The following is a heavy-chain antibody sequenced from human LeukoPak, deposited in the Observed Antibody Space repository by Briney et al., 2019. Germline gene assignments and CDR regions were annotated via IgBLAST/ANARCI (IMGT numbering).Heavy chain of an antibody. CDR1: GGSFSGYY. CDR2: INHSGST. J-gene: IGHJ4*02. V-gene: IGHV4-34*01. Sequence: SETLSLTCAVYGGSFSGYYWSWIRQPPGKGLEWIGEINHSGSTNYNPSLKSRVTISEDTSKNQFSLKLSSVTAADTAVYYCADLYCSSTSCYVDYWGQGTLVTVSS. D-gene: IGHD2-2*01. CDR3: ADLYCSSTSCYVDY.